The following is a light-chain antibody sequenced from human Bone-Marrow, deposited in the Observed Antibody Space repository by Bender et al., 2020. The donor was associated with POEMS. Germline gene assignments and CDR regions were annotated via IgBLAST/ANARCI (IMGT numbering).Light chain of an antibody. J-gene: IGLJ3*02. Sequence: QSVLTQPPSASGTPGQRVTISCSGGSSNIGAHAVNWYQQLPGMAPKLLIYNDYQRPSGVPDRFSGSKSGASASLAISGLRSEDEADYYWASWDDSLSGWVFGGGTKLTVL. CDR2: NDY. CDR1: SSNIGAHA. CDR3: ASWDDSLSGWV. V-gene: IGLV1-47*01.